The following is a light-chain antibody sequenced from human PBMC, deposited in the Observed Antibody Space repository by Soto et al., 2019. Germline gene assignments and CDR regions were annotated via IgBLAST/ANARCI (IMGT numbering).Light chain of an antibody. Sequence: EIVLTQSPGTLSLSPGERATLSCRASQSVSSSYLAWYQQKPGQAPRLLIYGASRRATGIPDRFSGSGSGTDFTLTISRVEPEDFEVYCCQQYGSPPPITFGQGTRLEIK. V-gene: IGKV3-20*01. CDR1: QSVSSSY. CDR3: QQYGSPPPIT. J-gene: IGKJ5*01. CDR2: GAS.